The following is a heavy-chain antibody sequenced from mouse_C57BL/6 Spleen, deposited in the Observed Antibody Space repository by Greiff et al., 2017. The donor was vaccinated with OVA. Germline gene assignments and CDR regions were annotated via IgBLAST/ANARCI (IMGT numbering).Heavy chain of an antibody. CDR1: GFTFSDYG. Sequence: EVQVVESGGGLVKPGGSLKLSCAASGFTFSDYGMHWVRQAPEKGLEWVAYISSGNSTIYYANTVKGRFTISIDNANNTMFLQMTSLRSEDTAMYYCAGRYDGNYAWFAYWGQGTLVTVSA. V-gene: IGHV5-17*01. CDR3: AGRYDGNYAWFAY. D-gene: IGHD2-1*01. J-gene: IGHJ3*01. CDR2: ISSGNSTI.